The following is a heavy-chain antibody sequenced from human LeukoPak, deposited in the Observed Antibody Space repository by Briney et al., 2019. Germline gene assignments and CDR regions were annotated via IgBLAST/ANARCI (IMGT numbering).Heavy chain of an antibody. D-gene: IGHD3-16*02. J-gene: IGHJ6*03. Sequence: PGRSLRLSCAASGFTFSSYAMHWVRQAPGKGLKWVAVISYDGSNKYYADSVKGRFTISRDNSKNTLYLQMNSLRAEDTAVYYCARVVGSNRFYYYYYMDVWGKGTTVTVSS. CDR1: GFTFSSYA. CDR3: ARVVGSNRFYYYYYMDV. V-gene: IGHV3-30-3*01. CDR2: ISYDGSNK.